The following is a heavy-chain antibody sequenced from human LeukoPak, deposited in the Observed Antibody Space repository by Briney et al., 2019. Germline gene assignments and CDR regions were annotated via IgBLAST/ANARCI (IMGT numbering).Heavy chain of an antibody. CDR1: GFTFSSYW. J-gene: IGHJ4*02. Sequence: PGGSLRLSCAASGFTFSSYWMSWVRQAPGKELEWVANINQDGSQKNYVDSVKGRFTISRDNARNSLYLQMSTLRAEDTGLYYCARDTSCLFDYWGQGSLVTVSS. CDR2: INQDGSQK. V-gene: IGHV3-7*01. CDR3: ARDTSCLFDY.